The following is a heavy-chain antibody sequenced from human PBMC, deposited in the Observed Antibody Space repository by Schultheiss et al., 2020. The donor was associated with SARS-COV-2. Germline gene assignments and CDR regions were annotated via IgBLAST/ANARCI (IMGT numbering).Heavy chain of an antibody. Sequence: GGSLRLSCAASGFTFNTYNMHWVRQAPGKGLEFVASIRSNGRDKYYADSMEGRFTASRDNANNTLYLQMNSLRAEDTAVYYCVRDRSWWTPYNCFDLWGRGTLVTVSS. J-gene: IGHJ5*02. CDR3: VRDRSWWTPYNCFDL. V-gene: IGHV3-21*01. CDR2: IRSNGRDK. D-gene: IGHD2-15*01. CDR1: GFTFNTYN.